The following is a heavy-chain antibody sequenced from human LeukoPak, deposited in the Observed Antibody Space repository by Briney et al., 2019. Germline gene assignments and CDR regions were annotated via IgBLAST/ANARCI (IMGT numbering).Heavy chain of an antibody. CDR1: GFTFSSYA. D-gene: IGHD4-17*01. V-gene: IGHV3-23*01. J-gene: IGHJ4*02. CDR3: AKDRGYGDYSFDY. Sequence: GGSLRLSCAASGFTFSSYAMHWVRQAPGKGLEWVSAISGSGGSTYYADSVKGRFTISRDNSKNTLYLQMNSLRAEDTAVYYCAKDRGYGDYSFDYWGQGTLVTVSS. CDR2: ISGSGGST.